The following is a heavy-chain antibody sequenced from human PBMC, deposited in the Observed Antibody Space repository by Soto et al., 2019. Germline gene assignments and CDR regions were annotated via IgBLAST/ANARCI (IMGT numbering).Heavy chain of an antibody. D-gene: IGHD6-19*01. CDR1: GGSVSSGSYY. Sequence: SETLSLTCTVSGGSVSSGSYYWGWIRQPPGKGLEWIGNILYSGSTYYNPALKSRVTISVDTSKNQVSLRLTSVTAADTAVYYCARPQTGKSNGSQFDPWGHGTLVTVSS. CDR3: ARPQTGKSNGSQFDP. V-gene: IGHV4-39*01. CDR2: ILYSGST. J-gene: IGHJ5*02.